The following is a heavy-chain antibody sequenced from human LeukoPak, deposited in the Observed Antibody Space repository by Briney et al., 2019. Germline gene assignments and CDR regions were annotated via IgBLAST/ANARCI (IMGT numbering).Heavy chain of an antibody. CDR3: ASGRRGYFDY. J-gene: IGHJ4*02. V-gene: IGHV4-39*07. Sequence: PSETLSLTCTVSGGSISSSSYSWGWIRQPPGKGLEWIGSIYYSGSTYYNPSLKSRVTISVDRSKNQFSLKLSSVTAADTAVYYCASGRRGYFDYWGQGTLVTVSS. CDR2: IYYSGST. CDR1: GGSISSSSYS. D-gene: IGHD5-12*01.